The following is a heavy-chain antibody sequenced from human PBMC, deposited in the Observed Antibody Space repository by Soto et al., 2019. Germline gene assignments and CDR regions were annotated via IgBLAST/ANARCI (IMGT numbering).Heavy chain of an antibody. J-gene: IGHJ4*02. Sequence: QLQLQESGPGLVKPSETLSLTCTVSGGSISSSSYYWGWIRQPPGKGLEWIGSIYYSGSTYYNPSLKSRVTISVDTSKNQFSLKLSSVTVADTAVYYCARPDILTGNFDYWGQGTLVTVSS. D-gene: IGHD3-9*01. V-gene: IGHV4-39*01. CDR2: IYYSGST. CDR3: ARPDILTGNFDY. CDR1: GGSISSSSYY.